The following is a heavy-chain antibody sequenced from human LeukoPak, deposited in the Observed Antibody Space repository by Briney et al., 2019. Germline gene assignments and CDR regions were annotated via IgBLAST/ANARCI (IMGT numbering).Heavy chain of an antibody. V-gene: IGHV3-48*03. CDR1: GFTFSSYE. D-gene: IGHD3-16*01. J-gene: IGHJ4*02. Sequence: GGSLRLSCAASGFTFSSYEMNWVRQAPGKGLERVSYISSSGSTIYYADSVKGRFTISRDNAKNSLYLQMNSLRAEDTAVYYCARGGRYPLDYWGQGTLVTVSS. CDR3: ARGGRYPLDY. CDR2: ISSSGSTI.